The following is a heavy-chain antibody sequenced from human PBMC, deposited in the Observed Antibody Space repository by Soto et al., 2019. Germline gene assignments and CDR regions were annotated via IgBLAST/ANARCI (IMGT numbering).Heavy chain of an antibody. Sequence: GGSLRLSCAASGFTFSSYWMNWVRQAPGKGLEWVANIKQDGSEKYYVDSVKGRFTISRNDAKNSLFLQMNSLRAEDTAVYYCARGLPPSRRTFDYWGLGTLVTVSS. CDR1: GFTFSSYW. V-gene: IGHV3-7*01. CDR2: IKQDGSEK. D-gene: IGHD6-6*01. J-gene: IGHJ4*02. CDR3: ARGLPPSRRTFDY.